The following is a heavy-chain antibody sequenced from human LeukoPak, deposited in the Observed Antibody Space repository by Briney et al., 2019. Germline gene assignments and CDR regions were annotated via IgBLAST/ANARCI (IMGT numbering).Heavy chain of an antibody. CDR2: VSPNGYTI. Sequence: PGGSLRLSCAASGFSFSSHSMNWVRQTPGKGLEGVPYVSPNGYTIHYADSVKGRFTISRDNAKDSLYLQMNSLRAEDTAVYYCARGVPAAISNWYFDLWGRGTLVTVSS. V-gene: IGHV3-48*01. J-gene: IGHJ2*01. CDR1: GFSFSSHS. D-gene: IGHD2-2*01. CDR3: ARGVPAAISNWYFDL.